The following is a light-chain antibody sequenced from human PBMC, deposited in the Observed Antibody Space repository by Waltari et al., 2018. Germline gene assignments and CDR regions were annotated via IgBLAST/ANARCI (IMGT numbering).Light chain of an antibody. CDR3: QQYNTQSYT. Sequence: DIQMTQSPSTVSAFVVARVTIICRASQYISSWLAWYQQKPGKAPKLLIYKASNLGSGVPSRFSGGGSGTEFTLTISSLQADDSATSYCQQYNTQSYTFGQGTKVEIK. J-gene: IGKJ2*01. V-gene: IGKV1-5*03. CDR2: KAS. CDR1: QYISSW.